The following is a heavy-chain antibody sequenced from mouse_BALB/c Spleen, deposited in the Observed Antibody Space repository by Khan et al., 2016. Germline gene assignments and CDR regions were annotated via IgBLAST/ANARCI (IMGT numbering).Heavy chain of an antibody. Sequence: VQLQESGPGLVQPSQSLSITCTVTGFSLTNYGIHWIRQSPGKGLEWLGVIWKGGSTDYNVVFMSRLSITKDNSKSQVFFKMNSLKADDTAIYXSAKNDGSFAYWGQGTLVTVSA. CDR3: AKNDGSFAY. V-gene: IGHV2-5*01. CDR2: IWKGGST. D-gene: IGHD1-1*01. CDR1: GFSLTNYG. J-gene: IGHJ3*01.